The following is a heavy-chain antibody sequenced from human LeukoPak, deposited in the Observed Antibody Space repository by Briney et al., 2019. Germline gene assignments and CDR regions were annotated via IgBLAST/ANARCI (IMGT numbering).Heavy chain of an antibody. CDR1: GGSISSGSYY. D-gene: IGHD3-3*01. CDR2: IYTSGST. J-gene: IGHJ3*02. V-gene: IGHV4-61*02. CDR3: AGAYDFWSGYPNIGAFDI. Sequence: PSQTLSLTCTVSGGSISSGSYYWSWIRQPAGRGLEWIGRIYTSGSTNYNPSLKSRVTISVDTSKNQFSLKLSSVTAADTAVYYCAGAYDFWSGYPNIGAFDIWGQGTMVIVSS.